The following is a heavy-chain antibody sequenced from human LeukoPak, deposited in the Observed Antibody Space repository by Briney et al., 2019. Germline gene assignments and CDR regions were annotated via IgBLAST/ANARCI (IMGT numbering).Heavy chain of an antibody. CDR2: IYYSGST. Sequence: SETLSLTCTVSGGSISSYYWSWIRQPPGKGLEWIGYIYYSGSTNYNPSLKSRVTISVDTSKNQFSLKLSSVTAADTAVYYCARDRRGGVTIFGVVIIPACFDYWGQGTLVTVSS. J-gene: IGHJ4*02. CDR1: GGSISSYY. V-gene: IGHV4-59*12. CDR3: ARDRRGGVTIFGVVIIPACFDY. D-gene: IGHD3-3*01.